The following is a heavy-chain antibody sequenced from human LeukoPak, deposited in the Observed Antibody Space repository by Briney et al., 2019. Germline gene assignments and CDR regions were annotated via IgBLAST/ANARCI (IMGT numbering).Heavy chain of an antibody. D-gene: IGHD1-26*01. CDR1: GGTFSSYA. Sequence: SVKVSCKASGGTFSSYAIGWVRQAPGQGLEWMGGIIPIFGTANYAQKFQGRVTITADESTSTAYMELSSLRSEDTAVYYCASLSGSYPTWFDPWGQGTLVTVSS. J-gene: IGHJ5*02. CDR2: IIPIFGTA. CDR3: ASLSGSYPTWFDP. V-gene: IGHV1-69*13.